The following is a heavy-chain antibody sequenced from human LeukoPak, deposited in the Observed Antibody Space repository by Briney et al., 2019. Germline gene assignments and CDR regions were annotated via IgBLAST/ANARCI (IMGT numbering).Heavy chain of an antibody. Sequence: SETLSLTCTVSGCSISSYYWSWIRQSPGKGLEWIGHIYDSGSTKYNPSLKSRVTISVDTSKNQFSLKVRSLSAADTAVYYCARGATISETGYFDFWGQGTPVTVSS. V-gene: IGHV4-59*12. CDR2: IYDSGST. D-gene: IGHD5-24*01. CDR3: ARGATISETGYFDF. J-gene: IGHJ4*03. CDR1: GCSISSYY.